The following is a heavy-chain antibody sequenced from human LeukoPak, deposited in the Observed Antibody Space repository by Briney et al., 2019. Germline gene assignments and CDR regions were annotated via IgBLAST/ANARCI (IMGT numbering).Heavy chain of an antibody. D-gene: IGHD4-17*01. Sequence: GGSLRLSCAASGFTFSSYAMSWIRQAPGKGLEWVAVISYDGSNKYYADSVKGRFTISRDNSKNTLYLQMNSLRAEDTAVYYCAKDTTTVTASYWGQGTLVTVSS. CDR3: AKDTTTVTASY. CDR2: ISYDGSNK. V-gene: IGHV3-30*18. J-gene: IGHJ4*02. CDR1: GFTFSSYA.